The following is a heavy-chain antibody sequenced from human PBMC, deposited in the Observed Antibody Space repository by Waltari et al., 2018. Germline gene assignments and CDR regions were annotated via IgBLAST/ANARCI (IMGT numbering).Heavy chain of an antibody. J-gene: IGHJ4*02. V-gene: IGHV1-69*02. CDR3: ARSEGIAVAGNFDY. D-gene: IGHD6-19*01. Sequence: QVQLVQSGAEVKKPGSSVKVSCKASGGTFSSYTISWVRQAPGQGLEWMGRIIPILGIANYAQKFQGRVTITADKSTSTAYMELSSLRSEDTAVYYCARSEGIAVAGNFDYWGQGTLVTVSS. CDR2: IIPILGIA. CDR1: GGTFSSYT.